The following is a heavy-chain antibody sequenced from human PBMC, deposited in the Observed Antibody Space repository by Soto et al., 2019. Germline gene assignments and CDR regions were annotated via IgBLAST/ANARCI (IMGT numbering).Heavy chain of an antibody. CDR2: ISSSSSTI. CDR1: GFTFSSYS. J-gene: IGHJ4*02. CDR3: ARDQWLQSNIDY. V-gene: IGHV3-48*02. Sequence: GGSLSLSCAASGFTFSSYSMNWVRQAPGKGLEWVSSISSSSSTIYYADSVNGRFTISRDNAKNSLYLQMNSLRDEDTAVYYCARDQWLQSNIDYWGQGTLVTVSS. D-gene: IGHD5-12*01.